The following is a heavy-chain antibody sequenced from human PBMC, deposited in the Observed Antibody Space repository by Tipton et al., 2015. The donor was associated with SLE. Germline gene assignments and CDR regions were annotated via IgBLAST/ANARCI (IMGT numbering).Heavy chain of an antibody. CDR2: VYYSGST. CDR3: ARYYYDSSGSWAFDI. D-gene: IGHD3-22*01. V-gene: IGHV4-61*05. CDR1: GGSISSSDYY. J-gene: IGHJ3*02. Sequence: TLSLTCTVSGGSISSSDYYWGWVRQPPGKGLEWIGYVYYSGSTNYNPSLKSRVTISVDTSKNQFSLKLSSVTAADTAVYYCARYYYDSSGSWAFDIWGQGTMVTVSS.